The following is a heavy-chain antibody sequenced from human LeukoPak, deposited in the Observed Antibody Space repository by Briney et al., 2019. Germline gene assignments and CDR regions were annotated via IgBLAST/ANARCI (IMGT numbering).Heavy chain of an antibody. Sequence: GGSLRLSCAASGFTFSSYWMTWVRQAPGKGLEWVADIKQDGSEKYYVDSVKGRFTISRDNAKNTLYLQMNSLRAEDTAVYYCAKDGSHYDIDYWGQGTLVTASS. V-gene: IGHV3-7*01. D-gene: IGHD3-16*01. J-gene: IGHJ4*02. CDR2: IKQDGSEK. CDR1: GFTFSSYW. CDR3: AKDGSHYDIDY.